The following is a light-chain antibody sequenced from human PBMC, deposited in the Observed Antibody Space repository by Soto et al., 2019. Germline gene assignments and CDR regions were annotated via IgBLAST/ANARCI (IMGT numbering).Light chain of an antibody. CDR2: KAS. CDR3: QQYNSYSS. Sequence: DIRMTQSPSTLSGSTGDRVTITCRASQTISSCWAWYQQKPGKATMLIISKASTLKSGVPSRFSGSGSGKEFTLIISSLQPDDVATYCRQQYNSYSSFGPGTKVDIK. J-gene: IGKJ1*01. CDR1: QTISSC. V-gene: IGKV1-5*03.